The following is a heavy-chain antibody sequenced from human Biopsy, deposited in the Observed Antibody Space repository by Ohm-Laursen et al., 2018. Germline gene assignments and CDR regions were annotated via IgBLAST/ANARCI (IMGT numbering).Heavy chain of an antibody. J-gene: IGHJ4*02. D-gene: IGHD3-10*01. CDR3: AKQEGVAYGDIDY. CDR1: GFTLTDSG. CDR2: ISYDGSYK. V-gene: IGHV3-30*18. Sequence: SLRLSCAASGFTLTDSGMHWVRQAPGKGLEWVALISYDGSYKNYGDSMKGRFTISRDNSKNTLYLQMNSLRLEDTAVYYCAKQEGVAYGDIDYWGQGTLVTVSS.